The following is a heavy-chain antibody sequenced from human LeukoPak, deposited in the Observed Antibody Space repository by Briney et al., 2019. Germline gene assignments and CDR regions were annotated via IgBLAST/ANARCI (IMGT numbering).Heavy chain of an antibody. CDR1: GFTFSSYN. CDR2: ISRSSGTI. V-gene: IGHV3-48*04. D-gene: IGHD5-24*01. J-gene: IGHJ4*02. CDR3: ARAFRDVIFDY. Sequence: GGSLRLSCAASGFTFSSYNMNWVRQAPGKGLEWVSYISRSSGTIYYADSVKGRFTISRDNAKNSLYLQMNSLRAEDTAVYYCARAFRDVIFDYWGQGTLVTVSS.